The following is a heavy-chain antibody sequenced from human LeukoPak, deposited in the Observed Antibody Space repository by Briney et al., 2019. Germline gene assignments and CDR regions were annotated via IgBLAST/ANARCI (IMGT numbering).Heavy chain of an antibody. CDR1: GFTFSSNA. Sequence: GGSLGLSCAVSGFTFSSNAMTWVRQAPGKGLDWVSVISGSGGSTYYADSVKGRFTISRDNPMNTLYLQMSSLRDEDTAVYYCAKNYESGRGVPYGMDVWGQGTTVTVSS. V-gene: IGHV3-23*01. J-gene: IGHJ6*02. CDR2: ISGSGGST. CDR3: AKNYESGRGVPYGMDV. D-gene: IGHD3-10*01.